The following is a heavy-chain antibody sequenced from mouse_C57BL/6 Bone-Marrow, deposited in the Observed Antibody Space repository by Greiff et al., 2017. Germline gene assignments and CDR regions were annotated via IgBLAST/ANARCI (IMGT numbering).Heavy chain of an antibody. J-gene: IGHJ2*01. Sequence: VQLQQSGAELVKPGASVKLSCTASGFNIKDYYMHWVKQRTEQGLEWIGRIDPEDGETKYAPQFQGKATITADTSSNTAYLQLSSLTSEDTAVYYCARNGPLWYPFDYWGQGTTRTVSS. CDR2: IDPEDGET. CDR3: ARNGPLWYPFDY. V-gene: IGHV14-2*01. D-gene: IGHD2-1*01. CDR1: GFNIKDYY.